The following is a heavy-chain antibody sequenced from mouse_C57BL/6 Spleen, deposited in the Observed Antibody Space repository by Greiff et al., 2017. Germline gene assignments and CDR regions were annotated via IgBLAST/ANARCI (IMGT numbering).Heavy chain of an antibody. CDR1: GYTFTDYY. CDR2: INPNNGGT. J-gene: IGHJ1*03. Sequence: EVQLHQSGPELVKPGASVKISCKASGYTFTDYYMNWVKQSHGKSLEWIGDINPNNGGTSYNQKFKGKATLTVDKSSSTAYMELRSLTSEDSAVYYCARSSTVVELYFDVWGTGTTVTVSS. V-gene: IGHV1-26*01. D-gene: IGHD1-1*01. CDR3: ARSSTVVELYFDV.